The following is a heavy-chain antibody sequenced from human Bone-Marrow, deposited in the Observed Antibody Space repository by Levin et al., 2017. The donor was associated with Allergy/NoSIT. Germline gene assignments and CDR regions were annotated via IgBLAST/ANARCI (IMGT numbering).Heavy chain of an antibody. V-gene: IGHV3-48*03. CDR2: ISNSGRDI. J-gene: IGHJ4*02. Sequence: SCKASGFSFTNEGMTWLRQSRGKGLSWISYISNSGRDIFYAESVKGRFTVSRDNARNSLYLQMDSLRGEDSGVYYCARQMIDGDGYGYWGPGTQVTVSS. D-gene: IGHD2-2*03. CDR1: GFSFTNEG. CDR3: ARQMIDGDGYGY.